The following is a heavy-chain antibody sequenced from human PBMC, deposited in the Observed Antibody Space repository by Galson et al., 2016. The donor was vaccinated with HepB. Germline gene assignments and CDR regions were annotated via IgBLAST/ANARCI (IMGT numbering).Heavy chain of an antibody. CDR2: ISGSGGST. CDR1: GFTFSSYA. Sequence: SLRLSCAASGFTFSSYAMSWVRQAPGKGLEWVSAISGSGGSTYYADSVKGRFTTSRDNSKNTLYLQMNSLRAEDTAVYYCAKHPLTYYDFWSGFLPTWWGQGTLVTVSS. CDR3: AKHPLTYYDFWSGFLPTW. V-gene: IGHV3-23*01. D-gene: IGHD3-3*01. J-gene: IGHJ4*02.